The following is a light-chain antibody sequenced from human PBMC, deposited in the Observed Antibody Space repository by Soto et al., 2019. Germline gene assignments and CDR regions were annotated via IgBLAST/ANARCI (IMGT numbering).Light chain of an antibody. V-gene: IGKV1-17*01. J-gene: IGKJ1*01. CDR3: LQYNPYPPT. CDR1: RGIKND. Sequence: DIQMTQSPSSLSASVGDRVTITCRASRGIKNDLGWYQQKSGLASTRLIFGPTTLQSGGPSRISGSASGTAFSLIISSLQPEECGPYDCLQYNPYPPTFGQGTKV. CDR2: GPT.